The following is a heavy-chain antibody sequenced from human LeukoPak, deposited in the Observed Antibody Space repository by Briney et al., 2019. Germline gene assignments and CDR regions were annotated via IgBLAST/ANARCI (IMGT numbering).Heavy chain of an antibody. Sequence: SETLSLTCAVYGGSFSGYYWSWIRQPPGKGLEWIGEINHSGSTNYNPSLKSRVTISVDTSKNQFSLKLSSVTAADTAVYYCAKKYSTGLDPWGQGTLVTVSS. CDR2: INHSGST. CDR1: GGSFSGYY. V-gene: IGHV4-34*01. D-gene: IGHD1-26*01. J-gene: IGHJ5*02. CDR3: AKKYSTGLDP.